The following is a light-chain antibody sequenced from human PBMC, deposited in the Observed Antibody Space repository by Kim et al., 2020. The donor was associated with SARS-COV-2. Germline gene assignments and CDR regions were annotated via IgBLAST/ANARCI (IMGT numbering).Light chain of an antibody. CDR1: CNEISAYNN. CDR2: EVN. J-gene: IGLJ1*01. CDR3: TSYAGSNNLDV. Sequence: VATSSSGTCNEISAYNNFSSCHQHPGKAPKLIIYEVNTRPSGVPDRFSASKSGNTASLPVSALQAEDEADDYCTSYAGSNNLDVFGTGTKVTVL. V-gene: IGLV2-8*01.